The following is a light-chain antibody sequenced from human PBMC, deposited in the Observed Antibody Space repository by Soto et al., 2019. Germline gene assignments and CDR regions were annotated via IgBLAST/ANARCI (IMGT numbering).Light chain of an antibody. V-gene: IGKV3-20*01. J-gene: IGKJ1*01. CDR2: GAS. CDR1: QSVSSK. Sequence: EIVMTQSPATLSVSPGEGATLSCRASQSVSSKLAWYQQKPGQAPSLLIYGASSRATGIPDRFSGSGSGTDFTLTISRLEPEDFAVYYCQQYGSSPRTFGQGTKVDNK. CDR3: QQYGSSPRT.